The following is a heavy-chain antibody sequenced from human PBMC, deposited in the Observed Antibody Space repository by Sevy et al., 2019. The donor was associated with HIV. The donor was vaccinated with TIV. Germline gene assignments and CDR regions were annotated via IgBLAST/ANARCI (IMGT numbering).Heavy chain of an antibody. V-gene: IGHV1-8*01. J-gene: IGHJ6*02. CDR1: GYTFTSYD. CDR2: MNPNSGNT. CDR3: ARGGAYNSVGGSSYGMVV. D-gene: IGHD1-1*01. Sequence: ASVKVSCKASGYTFTSYDINWVRQAAGQGLEWMGWMNPNSGNTGYAQKFQGRVTMTRKTSISTAYMERSSLRSEDTAVYYCARGGAYNSVGGSSYGMVVWGQGTTVTVSS.